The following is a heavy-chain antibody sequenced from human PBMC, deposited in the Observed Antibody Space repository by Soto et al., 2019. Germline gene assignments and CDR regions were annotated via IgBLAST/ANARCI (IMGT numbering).Heavy chain of an antibody. D-gene: IGHD1-20*01. J-gene: IGHJ4*02. CDR3: ARDPVTGIPDEFDR. CDR2: IGHDGGNK. Sequence: QVRLVESGGGLVQPGRSLRLSCAASGFVFGNFAMHWVRQAPGKGPEWVTVIGHDGGNKYYADSVRGRFTVSRDDSKNTLYKEMHRQRVEESAEYYCARDPVTGIPDEFDRWGQGTLVTVSS. CDR1: GFVFGNFA. V-gene: IGHV3-30*04.